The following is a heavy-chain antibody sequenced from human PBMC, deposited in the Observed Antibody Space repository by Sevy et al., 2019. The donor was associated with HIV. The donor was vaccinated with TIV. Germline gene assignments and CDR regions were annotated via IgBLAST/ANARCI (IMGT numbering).Heavy chain of an antibody. CDR1: GGSITSLY. Sequence: SETLALTCTVSGGSITSLYWNWIRQPPGKGLEWIANIYYNGHINYNPSLKSRVTLSLDTSKNQFSLRLSSVAAADTAMYYCAGENAWGRGYSWGQGTLVTVSS. CDR3: AGENAWGRGYS. J-gene: IGHJ4*02. D-gene: IGHD1-26*01. CDR2: IYYNGHI. V-gene: IGHV4-59*08.